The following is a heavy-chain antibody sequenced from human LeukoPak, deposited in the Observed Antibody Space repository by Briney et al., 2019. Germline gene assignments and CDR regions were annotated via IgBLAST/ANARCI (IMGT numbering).Heavy chain of an antibody. D-gene: IGHD2-2*01. CDR3: AKDLRIVVVPAASAPFDY. V-gene: IGHV3-30-3*01. CDR2: ISYDGSNK. J-gene: IGHJ4*02. CDR1: GFTFSSYA. Sequence: GGSLRLSCAASGFTFSSYAMHWVRQAPGKGLEGVAVISYDGSNKYYADSVKGRFTISRDNSKNTLYLQMNSLRAEDTAVYYCAKDLRIVVVPAASAPFDYWGQGTLVTVSS.